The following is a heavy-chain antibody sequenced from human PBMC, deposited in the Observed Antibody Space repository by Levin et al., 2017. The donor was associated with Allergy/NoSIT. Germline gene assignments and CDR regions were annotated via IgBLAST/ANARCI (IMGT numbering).Heavy chain of an antibody. J-gene: IGHJ5*01. Sequence: SGGSLRLSCAASGFTYDDYAMHWVRQTPGKGLEWVSSISWNSGKLGYADSVKGRFTISRDNAKNSLYLQLNSLRPEDTALYYCVKGHGSSWFHNWFDSWGQGTLVTVSS. V-gene: IGHV3-9*01. CDR1: GFTYDDYA. CDR2: ISWNSGKL. CDR3: VKGHGSSWFHNWFDS. D-gene: IGHD6-13*01.